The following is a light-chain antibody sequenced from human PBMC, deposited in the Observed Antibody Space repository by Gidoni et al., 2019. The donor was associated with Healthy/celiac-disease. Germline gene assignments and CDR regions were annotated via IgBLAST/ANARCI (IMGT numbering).Light chain of an antibody. J-gene: IGKJ4*01. V-gene: IGKV3D-20*01. CDR1: QIGSSSY. Sequence: EIVLTQSPATLSSAPGERATLPCGASQIGSSSYLAWYQQKPGLAPRLLIYDASSRATGIPDSFSGSGSGTDFTLTISRLEPEDFAVYYCQQYGSSPITFGGGTKVEIK. CDR3: QQYGSSPIT. CDR2: DAS.